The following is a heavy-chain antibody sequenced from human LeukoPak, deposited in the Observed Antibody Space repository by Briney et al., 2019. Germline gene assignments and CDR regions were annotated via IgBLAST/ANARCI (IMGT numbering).Heavy chain of an antibody. D-gene: IGHD3-3*01. V-gene: IGHV3-30*18. CDR2: ISYDGSNK. Sequence: PGGSLRLSCAASGFTLSSYSMHWVRQAPGKGLEWVAVISYDGSNKYYADSVKGRFTISRDNSKNTLYLQMNSLRAEDTAVYYCAKGTDFWSGYLDYWGQGTLVTVSS. J-gene: IGHJ4*02. CDR3: AKGTDFWSGYLDY. CDR1: GFTLSSYS.